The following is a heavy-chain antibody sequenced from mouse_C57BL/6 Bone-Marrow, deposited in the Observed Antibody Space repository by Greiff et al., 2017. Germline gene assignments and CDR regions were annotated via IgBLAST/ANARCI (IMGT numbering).Heavy chain of an antibody. CDR3: ARRDYGSSSFAY. J-gene: IGHJ3*01. CDR2: IWSGGST. CDR1: GFSLTSYG. D-gene: IGHD1-1*01. V-gene: IGHV2-2*01. Sequence: VKLMESGPGLVQPSQSLSITCTVSGFSLTSYGVHWVRQSPGKGLEWLGVIWSGGSTDYNAAFISRLSISKDNSKSQVFFKMNSLQADDTAIYYCARRDYGSSSFAYWGQGTLVTVSA.